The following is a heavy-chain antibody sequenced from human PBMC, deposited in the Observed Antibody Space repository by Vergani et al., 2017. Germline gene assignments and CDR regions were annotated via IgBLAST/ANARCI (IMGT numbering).Heavy chain of an antibody. CDR2: IIPILEIA. CDR1: GGTFSNYI. V-gene: IGHV1-69*02. J-gene: IGHJ6*02. Sequence: QVQLVQSGAEVKKPGSSVKVSCKASGGTFSNYIISWVRQAPGQGLEWMGRIIPILEIATYAQKFQGRVTITADKSTSTAYMELSSLRSEDTAVYYCARGASGCDPVRDYYYYGMDVWGQETTVTVAS. CDR3: ARGASGCDPVRDYYYYGMDV. D-gene: IGHD2-21*02.